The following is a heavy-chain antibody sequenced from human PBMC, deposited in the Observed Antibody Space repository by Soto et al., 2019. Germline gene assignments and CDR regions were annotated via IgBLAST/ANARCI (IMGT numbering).Heavy chain of an antibody. CDR3: ARARAGSGSYHDAFDI. V-gene: IGHV1-69*02. CDR2: IIPILGIA. D-gene: IGHD1-26*01. J-gene: IGHJ3*02. Sequence: ASVKVSCKASGGTFSSYTISWVRQAPGQGLEWMGRIIPILGIANYAQKFQGRVTITADKYTSTAYMELSSLRSEDTAVYYCARARAGSGSYHDAFDIWGQGTMVTVSS. CDR1: GGTFSSYT.